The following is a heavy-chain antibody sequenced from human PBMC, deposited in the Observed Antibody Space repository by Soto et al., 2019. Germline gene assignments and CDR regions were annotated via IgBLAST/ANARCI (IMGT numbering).Heavy chain of an antibody. D-gene: IGHD6-13*01. CDR1: GYTFTSYA. CDR2: INAGNGNT. Sequence: ASVKVSCKASGYTFTSYAMHWMRQAPGQRLEWMGWINAGNGNTKYSQKFQGRVTITRDTSASTAYMELSSLRSEDTAVYYCARELEEYSSSPPRYYYYGMDVWGQGTTVTVSS. CDR3: ARELEEYSSSPPRYYYYGMDV. V-gene: IGHV1-3*01. J-gene: IGHJ6*02.